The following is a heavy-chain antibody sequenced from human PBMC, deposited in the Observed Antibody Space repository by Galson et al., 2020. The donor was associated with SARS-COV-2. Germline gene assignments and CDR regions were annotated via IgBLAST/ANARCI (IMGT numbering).Heavy chain of an antibody. CDR2: SDYAGST. Sequence: SETLSLTCTVSGGSIRTGDYYWSWIRQRPGKGLEWIGYSDYAGSTYYNPSLRSRLIISVDTSKNQFSVKVTSVTAADTAVYYCARGSDSNGKYFDSWGQGTLVTVSS. CDR1: GGSIRTGDYY. V-gene: IGHV4-31*03. D-gene: IGHD3-22*01. J-gene: IGHJ4*02. CDR3: ARGSDSNGKYFDS.